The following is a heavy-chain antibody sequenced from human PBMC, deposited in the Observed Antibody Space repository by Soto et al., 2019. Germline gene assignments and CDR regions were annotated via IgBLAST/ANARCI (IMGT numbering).Heavy chain of an antibody. V-gene: IGHV1-18*01. D-gene: IGHD3-3*01. Sequence: ASVKVSCKASGDTFTSYGISWVRQAPGQGLEWMGWISAYNGNTNYAQKLQGRVTMTTDTSTSTAYMELRSLRSDDTAVYYCARVGVTIFGVVKKSSDYWAREPWSPSPQ. CDR1: GDTFTSYG. J-gene: IGHJ4*02. CDR3: ARVGVTIFGVVKKSSDY. CDR2: ISAYNGNT.